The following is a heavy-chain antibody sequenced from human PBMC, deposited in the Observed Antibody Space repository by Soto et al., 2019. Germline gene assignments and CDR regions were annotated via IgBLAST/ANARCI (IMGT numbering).Heavy chain of an antibody. D-gene: IGHD6-19*01. CDR1: GGSISSSSYY. CDR3: ALIFDPVAGTSINYYYYGMDV. J-gene: IGHJ6*02. Sequence: PSETLSLTCTVSGGSISSSSYYWGWIRQPPGKGLECIGSIYYSGSTYYNPSLKSRVTISVDTSKNQFSLKLSSVTAADTAVYYCALIFDPVAGTSINYYYYGMDVWGQGTTVTVSS. CDR2: IYYSGST. V-gene: IGHV4-39*01.